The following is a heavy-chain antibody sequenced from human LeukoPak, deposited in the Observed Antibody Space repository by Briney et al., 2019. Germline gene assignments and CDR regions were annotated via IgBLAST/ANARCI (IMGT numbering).Heavy chain of an antibody. CDR2: IWYDGSNK. CDR3: AKDTWSEGGPVFMYAMDV. V-gene: IGHV3-33*06. CDR1: GFTFSSYG. D-gene: IGHD2-8*02. Sequence: PGGSLRLSCAASGFTFSSYGMHWVRQAPGKGLERVAVIWYDGSNKYYADSAKGRFTISRDNSKNTLYLQMNSLRAEDTAVYFCAKDTWSEGGPVFMYAMDVWGQGTTVTVSS. J-gene: IGHJ6*02.